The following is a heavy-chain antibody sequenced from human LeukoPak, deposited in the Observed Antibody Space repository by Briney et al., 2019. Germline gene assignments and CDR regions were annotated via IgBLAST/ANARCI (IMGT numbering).Heavy chain of an antibody. J-gene: IGHJ4*02. CDR1: GFTFSSYW. V-gene: IGHV3-74*01. CDR2: INSDGSTT. Sequence: GGSLRLSCAASGFTFSSYWMHWVRQAPGKGPVWVSRINSDGSTTYYADSVKGRFTISRDNSKNTLYLQMNSLRAEDTAVYYCANGGRIVVVFYWGQGTLVTVSS. CDR3: ANGGRIVVVFY. D-gene: IGHD3-22*01.